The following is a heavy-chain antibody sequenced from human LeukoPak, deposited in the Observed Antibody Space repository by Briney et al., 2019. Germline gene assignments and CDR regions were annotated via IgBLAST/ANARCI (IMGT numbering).Heavy chain of an antibody. D-gene: IGHD6-19*01. Sequence: GGPLRLSCAASGFTFSSYRMTWVRQAPGKGLEWVSYISSSSSTIYYADSVKGRFTISRDNAKNSLYLQMNSLRAEDTAVYYCAGSRSSGLFDYWGQGTLVTVSS. CDR3: AGSRSSGLFDY. J-gene: IGHJ4*02. CDR1: GFTFSSYR. V-gene: IGHV3-48*01. CDR2: ISSSSSTI.